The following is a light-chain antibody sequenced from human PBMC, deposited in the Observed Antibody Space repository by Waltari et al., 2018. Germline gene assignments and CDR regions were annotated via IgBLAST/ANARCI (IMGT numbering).Light chain of an antibody. V-gene: IGKV4-1*01. CDR1: QSLLYSPNNKNY. CDR3: QQHFSTFIS. CDR2: WAS. J-gene: IGKJ5*01. Sequence: DIVLTQSPDSLPVSLGERATINCTSRQSLLYSPNNKNYVGWFQQKPGQPPKLLISWASTRESGVPDRFSGSGSGTHFTLTISSLQAEDVAVYYCQQHFSTFISFGQGTRLEI.